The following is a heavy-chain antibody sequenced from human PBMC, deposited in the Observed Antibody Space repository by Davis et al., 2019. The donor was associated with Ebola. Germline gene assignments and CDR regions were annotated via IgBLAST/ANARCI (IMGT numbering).Heavy chain of an antibody. V-gene: IGHV3-15*01. D-gene: IGHD3-9*01. Sequence: GGSLRLSCAASGFTLSNAWMSWVRQPPGKGLEWVGRIKIKTDGGTTDYAAPVKGRFTISRDDSRNTLYLQMNSLKTEDTAVYYCTTVNYDILTGYYDYWGQGTLVTVSS. CDR2: IKIKTDGGTT. CDR1: GFTLSNAW. CDR3: TTVNYDILTGYYDY. J-gene: IGHJ4*02.